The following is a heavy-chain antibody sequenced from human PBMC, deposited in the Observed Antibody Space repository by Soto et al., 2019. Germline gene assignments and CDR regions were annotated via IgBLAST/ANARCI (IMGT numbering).Heavy chain of an antibody. J-gene: IGHJ4*02. CDR3: ARGPTHYYDESGDYSLDY. V-gene: IGHV1-18*01. CDR2: ISTYNGDT. Sequence: QVQLVQSGAEAKEPGASVKVYCKASGYTFITYGMSWVRQAPGQGLVWMGWISTYNGDTKYADRLQGRVTMTTDTTTSPAYMDLRSLRSDDTAVYYCARGPTHYYDESGDYSLDYWGQGTLVTVSS. CDR1: GYTFITYG. D-gene: IGHD3-22*01.